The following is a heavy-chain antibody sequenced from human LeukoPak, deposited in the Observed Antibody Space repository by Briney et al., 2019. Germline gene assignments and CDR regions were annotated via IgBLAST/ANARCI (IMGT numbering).Heavy chain of an antibody. CDR2: ISAYNGNT. CDR3: ARVGSVVVAAKVAGFDP. J-gene: IGHJ5*02. D-gene: IGHD2-15*01. V-gene: IGHV1-18*01. CDR1: GYTFTSYG. Sequence: ASVKVSCKASGYTFTSYGISWVRQAPGQGREGMGWISAYNGNTNYAQKLQGRVTITTDTSTSTAYMELRSLRSDDTAVYYCARVGSVVVAAKVAGFDPWGQGTLVTVSS.